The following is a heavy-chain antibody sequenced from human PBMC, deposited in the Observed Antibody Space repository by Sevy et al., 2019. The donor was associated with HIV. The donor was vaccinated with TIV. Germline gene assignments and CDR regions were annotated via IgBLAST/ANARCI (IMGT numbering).Heavy chain of an antibody. D-gene: IGHD3-10*01. CDR1: GLTVNSNH. CDR3: ARERASLYYGSGSYYPASHYYGMNV. CDR2: IYSGGNT. J-gene: IGHJ6*02. Sequence: GGSLRLSCAASGLTVNSNHMSWVRQAPGKGLEWVSVIYSGGNTDYADSVKGRFTTARDNSKNTLDLQMNNLRAEDTAVYYCARERASLYYGSGSYYPASHYYGMNVWGQGTTVTVSS. V-gene: IGHV3-53*01.